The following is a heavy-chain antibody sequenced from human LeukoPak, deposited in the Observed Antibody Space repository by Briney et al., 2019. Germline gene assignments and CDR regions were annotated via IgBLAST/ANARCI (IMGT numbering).Heavy chain of an antibody. J-gene: IGHJ4*02. D-gene: IGHD2-2*01. Sequence: GGSLRLSCAASGFTFDDYAIHWVRQAPGKGLEWVSGISWNSGSIGYADSVKGRFTISRDNAKNSLYLQMNSLRAEDTALYYCAKSSTSCYACFDYWGQGTLVTVSS. CDR1: GFTFDDYA. CDR2: ISWNSGSI. V-gene: IGHV3-9*01. CDR3: AKSSTSCYACFDY.